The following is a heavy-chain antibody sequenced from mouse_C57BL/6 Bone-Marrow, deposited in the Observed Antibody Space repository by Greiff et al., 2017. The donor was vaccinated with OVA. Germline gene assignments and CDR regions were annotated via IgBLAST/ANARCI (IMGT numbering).Heavy chain of an antibody. CDR3: ARNWDWFDY. J-gene: IGHJ2*01. CDR1: GYTFTSYW. Sequence: QVHVKQSGAELAKPGASVKLSCKASGYTFTSYWMHWVKQRPGQGLEWIGYINPSSGYTTYNQKFKDKATLTADKSSSTAYMQLSSLTYEDSAVYYCARNWDWFDYWGQGTTLTVSS. CDR2: INPSSGYT. D-gene: IGHD4-1*01. V-gene: IGHV1-7*01.